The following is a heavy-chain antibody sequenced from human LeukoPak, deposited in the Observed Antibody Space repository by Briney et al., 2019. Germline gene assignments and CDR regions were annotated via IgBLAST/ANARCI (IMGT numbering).Heavy chain of an antibody. CDR2: ISSSGSTI. CDR1: GFTFSSYE. J-gene: IGHJ4*02. Sequence: GGFLRLSCAASGFTFSSYEMNWVRQAPGKGLEWVSYISSSGSTIYYADSVKGRFTISRDNAKNSLYLQMNSLRAEDTALYYCARGASSGWSSYDYWGQGTLVTVSS. CDR3: ARGASSGWSSYDY. D-gene: IGHD6-19*01. V-gene: IGHV3-48*03.